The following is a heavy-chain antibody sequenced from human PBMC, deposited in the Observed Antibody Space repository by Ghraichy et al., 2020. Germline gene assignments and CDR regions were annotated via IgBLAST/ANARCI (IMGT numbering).Heavy chain of an antibody. D-gene: IGHD2-2*01. Sequence: SETLSLTCTVSGGSISSGGYYWSWIRQHPGKGLEWIGYIYYSGSTYYNPSLKSRVTISVDTSKNQFSLKLSSVTAADTAVYYCARETNRLVPAASTALWFDPWGQGTLVTVSS. CDR3: ARETNRLVPAASTALWFDP. J-gene: IGHJ5*02. CDR1: GGSISSGGYY. CDR2: IYYSGST. V-gene: IGHV4-31*03.